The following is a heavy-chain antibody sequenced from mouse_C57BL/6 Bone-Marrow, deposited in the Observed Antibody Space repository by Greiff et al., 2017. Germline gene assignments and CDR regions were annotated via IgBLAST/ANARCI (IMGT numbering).Heavy chain of an antibody. CDR2: IWSGGST. CDR1: GFSFTSYG. Sequence: QVQLKQSGPGLVQPSQSLSITCTVSGFSFTSYGVHWVRQSPGKGLEWLGVIWSGGSTDSNAAFISRLSISKDNSKSQVFFKMNSLQADDKAIYYCARNWGDGYLLYFDFWGQGTTLTVSS. D-gene: IGHD2-3*01. J-gene: IGHJ2*01. CDR3: ARNWGDGYLLYFDF. V-gene: IGHV2-2*01.